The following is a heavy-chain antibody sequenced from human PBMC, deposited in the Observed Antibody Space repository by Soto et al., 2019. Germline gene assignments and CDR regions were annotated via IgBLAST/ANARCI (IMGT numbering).Heavy chain of an antibody. CDR3: TNPQLYYGMDV. V-gene: IGHV3-73*02. J-gene: IGHJ6*02. Sequence: EVQLVESGGGLVQPGGSLKLSCAASGFTFSGSAMHWVRQASGKGLEWVGRIRSKANSYATAYAASVKGRCTISRDDTKNTAYLQMNSMKTEDTAVYYCTNPQLYYGMDVWGQGTKVTVSS. CDR2: IRSKANSYAT. D-gene: IGHD5-18*01. CDR1: GFTFSGSA.